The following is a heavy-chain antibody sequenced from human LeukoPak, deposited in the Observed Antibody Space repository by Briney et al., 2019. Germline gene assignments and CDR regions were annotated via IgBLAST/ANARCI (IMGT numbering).Heavy chain of an antibody. J-gene: IGHJ4*02. Sequence: LSLTCAVYGGSFSGYYWTWIRQPPGKGLEWVSYISSSSSTIYYADSVKGRFTISRDNAKNSLYLQMNSLRAEDTAVYYCARLKAVAGMNLPPDCWGQGTLVTVSS. CDR1: GGSFSGYY. CDR3: ARLKAVAGMNLPPDC. CDR2: ISSSSSTI. V-gene: IGHV3-11*04. D-gene: IGHD6-19*01.